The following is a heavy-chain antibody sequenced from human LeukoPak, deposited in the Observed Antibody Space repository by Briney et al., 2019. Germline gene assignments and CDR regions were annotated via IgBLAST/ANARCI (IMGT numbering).Heavy chain of an antibody. V-gene: IGHV3-73*01. CDR1: GFTFSGSA. Sequence: GGSLRLSCAASGFTFSGSAVHWVRQASGKGLEWVGRIRSKTNNYATAYAASVNGRFTISRGDSKNKAYLQMNTLKTEDTAIYYCTRGSSLGYYYGLDVWGQGTTVSVSS. D-gene: IGHD6-6*01. J-gene: IGHJ6*02. CDR2: IRSKTNNYAT. CDR3: TRGSSLGYYYGLDV.